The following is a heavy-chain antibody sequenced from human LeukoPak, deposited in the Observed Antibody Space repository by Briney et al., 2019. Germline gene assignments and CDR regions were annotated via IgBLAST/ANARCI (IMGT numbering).Heavy chain of an antibody. Sequence: PSQTLSLTCTVSGGSISSGSYYWSWIRQPAGKGLEWIGRIYTSGSTNYNPSLKSRVTISVDTSKNQFSLKLSSVTAADTAVYYCARHRIGGPPAFDYWGQGTLVTVSS. CDR2: IYTSGST. J-gene: IGHJ4*02. CDR3: ARHRIGGPPAFDY. V-gene: IGHV4-61*02. D-gene: IGHD2-15*01. CDR1: GGSISSGSYY.